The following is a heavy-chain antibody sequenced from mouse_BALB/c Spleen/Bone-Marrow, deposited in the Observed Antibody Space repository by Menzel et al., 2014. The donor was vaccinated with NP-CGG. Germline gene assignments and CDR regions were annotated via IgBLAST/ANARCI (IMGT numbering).Heavy chain of an antibody. Sequence: VQLVESGPGLVAPSQSLSIPCTVSGFSLTSYGVHWVRQPPGKGLEWLGVIWAGGITNYNSTLMSRLSISKDNSKSQVFLKMNSLQSDDTAMYYCARGLRLRDYFDYWGQGTTLTVSS. CDR1: GFSLTSYG. J-gene: IGHJ2*01. V-gene: IGHV2-9*02. D-gene: IGHD1-2*01. CDR2: IWAGGIT. CDR3: ARGLRLRDYFDY.